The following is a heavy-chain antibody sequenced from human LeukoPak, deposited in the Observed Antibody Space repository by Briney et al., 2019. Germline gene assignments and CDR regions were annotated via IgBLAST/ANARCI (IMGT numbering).Heavy chain of an antibody. CDR3: GSGYLLRLYYYYGMDV. CDR2: IYYSGST. V-gene: IGHV4-39*01. J-gene: IGHJ6*02. Sequence: SETLSLTCTVSGGPISSSSYYWGWIRQPPGKGLEWIGSIYYSGSTYYNPSLKSRVTISVDTSKNQFSLKLSSVTAADTAVYYCGSGYLLRLYYYYGMDVWGQGTTVTVSS. D-gene: IGHD3-22*01. CDR1: GGPISSSSYY.